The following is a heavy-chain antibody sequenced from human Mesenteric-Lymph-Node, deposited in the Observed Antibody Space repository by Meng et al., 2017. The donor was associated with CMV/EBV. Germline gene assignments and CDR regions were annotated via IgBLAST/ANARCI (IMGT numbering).Heavy chain of an antibody. D-gene: IGHD3-10*01. Sequence: GESLKISCAASGFTLSSYGMHWVRQAPGKGLEWVAVIWYDGSNKYYADSVKGRFTISRDNSKNTLYLQMNSLRAEDTAVYYCAKDNGGGPWTPDYYYYGMDVWGQGTTVTVSS. CDR1: GFTLSSYG. CDR3: AKDNGGGPWTPDYYYYGMDV. J-gene: IGHJ6*02. V-gene: IGHV3-33*06. CDR2: IWYDGSNK.